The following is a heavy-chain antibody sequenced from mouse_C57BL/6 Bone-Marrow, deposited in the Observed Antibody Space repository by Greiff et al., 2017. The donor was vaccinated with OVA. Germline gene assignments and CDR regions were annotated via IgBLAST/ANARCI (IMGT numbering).Heavy chain of an antibody. V-gene: IGHV14-4*01. CDR1: GFNIKDDY. Sequence: EVQLQQSGAELVRPGASVKLSCTASGFNIKDDYMHWVKQRPEQGLEWIGWIDPENGDTEYASKFQGKATITADTSSNTAYLQLSSLTSEDTAVYYCTLYYVSSYWYFDVWGTGTTVTVSA. J-gene: IGHJ1*03. CDR3: TLYYVSSYWYFDV. CDR2: IDPENGDT. D-gene: IGHD1-1*01.